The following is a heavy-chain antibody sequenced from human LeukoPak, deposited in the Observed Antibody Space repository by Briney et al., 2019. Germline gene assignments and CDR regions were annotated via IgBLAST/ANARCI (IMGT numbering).Heavy chain of an antibody. J-gene: IGHJ4*02. V-gene: IGHV3-21*01. CDR2: ITSSSSYI. CDR1: GFTFSSYS. D-gene: IGHD3-22*01. Sequence: GGSLRLSCAASGFTFSSYSMNWVRQAPGKGLEWVSSITSSSSYIYYADSVKGRFTISRDNAKNSLYLQMNSLRAEDTAVYYCARVRYSDSSVLTRKRSYYFDYWGQGTLVTVSS. CDR3: ARVRYSDSSVLTRKRSYYFDY.